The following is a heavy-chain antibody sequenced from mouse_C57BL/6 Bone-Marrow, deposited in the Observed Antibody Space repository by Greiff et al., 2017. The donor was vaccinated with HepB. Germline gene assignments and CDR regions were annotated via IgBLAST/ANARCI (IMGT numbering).Heavy chain of an antibody. CDR1: GFSLSTFGMG. V-gene: IGHV8-8*01. J-gene: IGHJ4*01. D-gene: IGHD2-4*01. CDR3: ARIGVYDYGYYYAMDY. Sequence: QVTLKVSGPGILQPSQTLSLTCSFSGFSLSTFGMGVGWIRQPSGKGLEWLAHIWWDDDKYYNPALKSRLTNSKDTSKNQVFLKIANVDTADTATYYCARIGVYDYGYYYAMDYWGQGTSVTVSS. CDR2: IWWDDDK.